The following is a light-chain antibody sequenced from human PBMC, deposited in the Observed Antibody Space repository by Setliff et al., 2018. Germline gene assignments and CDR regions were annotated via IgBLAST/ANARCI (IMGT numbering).Light chain of an antibody. CDR3: QSYDTSLSGFDV. CDR1: SSNIGAGYD. V-gene: IGLV1-40*01. CDR2: GNS. J-gene: IGLJ1*01. Sequence: QSALAQPPSVSGAPGQRVTISCTGSSSNIGAGYDVHWYQQLPGTAPKLLIYGNSNRPSGVPDRFPGSKSGTSASLAITGLQAEDEADYYCQSYDTSLSGFDVFGTGTKGTVL.